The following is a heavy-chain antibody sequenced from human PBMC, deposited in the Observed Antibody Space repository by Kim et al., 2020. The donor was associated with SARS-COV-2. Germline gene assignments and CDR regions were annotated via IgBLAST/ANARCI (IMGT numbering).Heavy chain of an antibody. V-gene: IGHV4-38-2*02. CDR1: GYSISGGYY. CDR2: IYHSGAT. Sequence: SETLSLTCTVSGYSISGGYYWGWIRQPPGKGLEWIGSIYHSGATYYNSSLKSRVTISVDTSKNQFSLKLSSVTAADTAVYYCARVFRYGSGSYYPFDPWGQGTLVSVSS. J-gene: IGHJ5*02. CDR3: ARVFRYGSGSYYPFDP. D-gene: IGHD3-10*01.